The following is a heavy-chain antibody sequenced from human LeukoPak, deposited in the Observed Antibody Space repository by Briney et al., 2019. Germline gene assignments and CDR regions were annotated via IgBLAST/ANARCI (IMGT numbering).Heavy chain of an antibody. CDR3: ARDHEAAGLFDY. V-gene: IGHV4-39*02. CDR2: IYYSGST. D-gene: IGHD6-13*01. CDR1: GGSISSSSYY. J-gene: IGHJ4*02. Sequence: PSETLFLTCTVSGGSISSSSYYWGWIRQPPGKGLEWIGSIYYSGSTYYNPSLKSRVTISVDTSKNQFSLKLSSVTAADTAVYYCARDHEAAGLFDYWGQGTLVTVSS.